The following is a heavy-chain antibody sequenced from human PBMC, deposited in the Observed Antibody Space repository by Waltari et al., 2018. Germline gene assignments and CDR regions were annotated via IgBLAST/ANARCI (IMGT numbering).Heavy chain of an antibody. J-gene: IGHJ1*01. CDR2: IFYPGGT. Sequence: QVQLQESGPGLVTPSETLSLTCTVPGDAMGGYSWSWFRQPPGKGLEWIAYIFYPGGTNYNPSIKSRVAISIDTSKNQFSLKVTSVTAADTAVYYCARGPGYCGDTSCHVEYFQHWGQGTLVTVSS. CDR3: ARGPGYCGDTSCHVEYFQH. D-gene: IGHD2-2*01. CDR1: GDAMGGYS. V-gene: IGHV4-59*13.